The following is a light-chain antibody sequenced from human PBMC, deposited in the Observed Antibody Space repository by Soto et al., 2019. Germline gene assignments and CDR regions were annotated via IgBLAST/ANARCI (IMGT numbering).Light chain of an antibody. CDR2: DVT. Sequence: QSALTQPASVSGSPGQSITISCTGTNNDIGVYNFVSWYQHHPGKAPKLIIFDVTNRPSGVSNRFSGSKSGNTASLTISGLQAEDEADYYCSSYTTGTTPLVFGTGTKVTVL. CDR1: NNDIGVYNF. CDR3: SSYTTGTTPLV. V-gene: IGLV2-14*03. J-gene: IGLJ1*01.